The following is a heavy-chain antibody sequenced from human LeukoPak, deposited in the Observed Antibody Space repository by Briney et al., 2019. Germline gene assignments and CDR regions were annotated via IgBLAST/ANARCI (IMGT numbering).Heavy chain of an antibody. J-gene: IGHJ4*02. V-gene: IGHV1-8*01. CDR1: GYTFTSYD. CDR3: LLSHCSSTSCSGADY. D-gene: IGHD2-2*01. CDR2: MNPNSGNT. Sequence: ASVKVSCKASGYTFTSYDINWVRQATGQGLEWMGWMNPNSGNTGYAQKFQGRVTMTRNTSISTAYMELSSLRSEDTAVYYCLLSHCSSTSCSGADYWGQGTLVTVSS.